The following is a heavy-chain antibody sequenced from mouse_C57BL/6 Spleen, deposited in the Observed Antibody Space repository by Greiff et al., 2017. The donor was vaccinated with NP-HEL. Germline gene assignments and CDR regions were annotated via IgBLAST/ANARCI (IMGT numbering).Heavy chain of an antibody. J-gene: IGHJ2*01. CDR1: GFTFSSYA. D-gene: IGHD1-1*01. CDR2: ISSGGDYI. V-gene: IGHV5-9-1*02. CDR3: TRWRRYYYGSSYIDY. Sequence: EVMLVESGEGLVKPGGSLKLSCAASGFTFSSYAMSWVRQTPEKRLEWVAYISSGGDYIYHADTVKGRFTISRDNARNTLYLQMSSLKSEDTAMYYCTRWRRYYYGSSYIDYWGQGTTLTVSS.